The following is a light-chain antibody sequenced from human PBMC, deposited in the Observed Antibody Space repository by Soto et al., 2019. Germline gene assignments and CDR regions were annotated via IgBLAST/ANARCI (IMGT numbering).Light chain of an antibody. CDR1: QSVSSSY. CDR2: GAS. CDR3: QHHNKWPPV. V-gene: IGKV3-20*01. J-gene: IGKJ1*01. Sequence: EIVLTQSPGTLSLSPGERATLSCRASQSVSSSYLAWYQQKPGQAPRLLIYGASSRATGIPDRFSGSGSGTDFTLTISRLEPEDFAVYYCQHHNKWPPVFGQGTKVEVK.